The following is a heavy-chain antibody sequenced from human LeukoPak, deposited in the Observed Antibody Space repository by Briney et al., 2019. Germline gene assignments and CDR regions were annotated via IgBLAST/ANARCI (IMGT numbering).Heavy chain of an antibody. J-gene: IGHJ4*02. CDR3: AREYCGGDCTPNDY. CDR1: GFTFSSHW. V-gene: IGHV3-74*03. CDR2: INGDGSNT. Sequence: GSLRLSCAASGFTFSSHWMHWVRQAPGKGLVWVSRINGDGSNTTYADSVKGRFTISRDNAKNTLYLQMNSLRAEDTAVYYCAREYCGGDCTPNDYWGQGTLVTVSS. D-gene: IGHD2-21*02.